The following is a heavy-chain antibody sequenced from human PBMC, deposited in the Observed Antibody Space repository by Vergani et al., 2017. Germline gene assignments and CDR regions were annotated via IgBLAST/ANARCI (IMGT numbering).Heavy chain of an antibody. Sequence: QVQLVQSGAEVKKPGASVKVSCKASGYTFTSYGISWVRQAPGQGLEWMGWISAYNGNTNYAQKLQGRVTMTTDTSTSTAYMELRSLRSDDTAVYYLARNPDFWSASRNLELDYWDQGTLVTVSS. D-gene: IGHD3-3*01. CDR2: ISAYNGNT. CDR3: ARNPDFWSASRNLELDY. V-gene: IGHV1-18*01. J-gene: IGHJ4*02. CDR1: GYTFTSYG.